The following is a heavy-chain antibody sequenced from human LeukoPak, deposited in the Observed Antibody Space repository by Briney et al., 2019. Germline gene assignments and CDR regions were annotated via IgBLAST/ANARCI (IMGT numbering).Heavy chain of an antibody. J-gene: IGHJ4*02. D-gene: IGHD6-13*01. CDR2: IYPDDSDT. Sequence: GESLKISCKHSEYSFPNYCIGWVRQMPGKGLEWMGIIYPDDSDTRYSPSFQGQVTISADRSISAAYLQWSSLRASDTAMYYCAIGRGGQQLGDYWGQGTLVTVSS. CDR1: EYSFPNYC. V-gene: IGHV5-51*01. CDR3: AIGRGGQQLGDY.